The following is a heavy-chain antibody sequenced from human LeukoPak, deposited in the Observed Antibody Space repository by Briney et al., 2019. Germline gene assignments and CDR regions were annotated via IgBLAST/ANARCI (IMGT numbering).Heavy chain of an antibody. D-gene: IGHD4-11*01. CDR1: GGSISSSSYY. Sequence: SETLSLTCTVSGGSISSSSYYWGWIRQPPGKGLEWIGSIYYSGSTYYNPSLKSRVTISVDTSKNQFSLKLSSVTAADTAVYYCARHNDYSRAFDIWGQGTMVTVSS. CDR3: ARHNDYSRAFDI. J-gene: IGHJ3*02. CDR2: IYYSGST. V-gene: IGHV4-39*01.